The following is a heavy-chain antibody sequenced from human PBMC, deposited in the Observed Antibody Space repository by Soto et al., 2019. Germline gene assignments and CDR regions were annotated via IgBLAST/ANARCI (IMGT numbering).Heavy chain of an antibody. J-gene: IGHJ6*02. CDR1: GFIFRSAG. CDR3: ARDMGFVAVVPPVDAGYGLDV. CDR2: ISSDGRNK. Sequence: QVQLVESGGGGVQPGTSLRLSCAASGFIFRSAGMHWVRQAPGKGLEWVAVISSDGRNKFYADSMEGRFTIYRDNSKNTLYLQMDSLRVDDRAIYFCARDMGFVAVVPPVDAGYGLDVWGQGTTVTVS. D-gene: IGHD2-2*01. V-gene: IGHV3-30*03.